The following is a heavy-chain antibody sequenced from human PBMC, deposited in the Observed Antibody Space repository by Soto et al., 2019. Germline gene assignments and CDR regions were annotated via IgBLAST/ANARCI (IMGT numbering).Heavy chain of an antibody. Sequence: QVQLVQSGAEVKKPGASVKISCEASGYSFINYYMRWVRQAPGQGFEWMGRISPKSGGTNYAQKFQGRVSLTWDTSLNTAYMELSSLMSEDTAVYYCARPPGYISDWYYFDLWGQGTQVTVSS. D-gene: IGHD3-9*01. CDR1: GYSFINYY. J-gene: IGHJ4*02. CDR2: ISPKSGGT. CDR3: ARPPGYISDWYYFDL. V-gene: IGHV1-2*02.